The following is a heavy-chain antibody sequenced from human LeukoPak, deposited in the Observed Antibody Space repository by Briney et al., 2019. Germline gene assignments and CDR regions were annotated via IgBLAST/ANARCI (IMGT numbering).Heavy chain of an antibody. D-gene: IGHD3-10*01. V-gene: IGHV3-64D*09. CDR1: GFPFSSYA. CDR2: ISDSGGST. Sequence: HPGGSLRLSCSASGFPFSSYAMHWVRQAPGKGLEYVSAISDSGGSTYYADSVKGRFTISRDNSKNTLYLQMSSLRAEDTAVYYCTRWVRFGEAHFDYWGQGTLVTVSS. CDR3: TRWVRFGEAHFDY. J-gene: IGHJ4*02.